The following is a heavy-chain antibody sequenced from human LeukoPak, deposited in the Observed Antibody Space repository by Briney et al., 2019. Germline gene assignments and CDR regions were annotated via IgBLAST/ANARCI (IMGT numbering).Heavy chain of an antibody. Sequence: SETLSLTCTVSGGSISSSSYYWGWIRQPPGKGLEWIGSIYYSGSTYYNPSLKSRVTISVDTSKNRFSLKLSSVTAADTAVYYCARLSPRHFDYWGQGTLVTVSS. J-gene: IGHJ4*02. CDR3: ARLSPRHFDY. CDR1: GGSISSSSYY. V-gene: IGHV4-39*01. CDR2: IYYSGST.